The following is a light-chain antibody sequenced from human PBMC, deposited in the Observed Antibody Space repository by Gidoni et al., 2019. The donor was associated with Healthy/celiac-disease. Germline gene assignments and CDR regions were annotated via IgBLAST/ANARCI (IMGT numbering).Light chain of an antibody. J-gene: IGLJ3*02. CDR2: RNN. V-gene: IGLV1-47*01. CDR1: SSNIGSNY. CDR3: AAWDDSLSGRGV. Sequence: QSVLTQPPSASGTPGQRVTISCSGSSSNIGSNYVYWYQQLPGTATKLLIYRNNQRPSGVPDRFSGSKSGTSASLAISGLRSEDDADYYCAAWDDSLSGRGVFGGGTKLTVL.